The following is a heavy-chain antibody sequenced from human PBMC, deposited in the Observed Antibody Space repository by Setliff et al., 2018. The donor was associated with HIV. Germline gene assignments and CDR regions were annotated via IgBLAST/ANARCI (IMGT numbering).Heavy chain of an antibody. CDR2: ISWNGGST. Sequence: GGSLRLSCAVSGFTLSDYYMDWVRQAPGKGLEWVSGISWNGGSTGYADSVQGRFTISRDNAKNSLYLQMHSLRVEDTAFYYCARDKRDDNFLTSRISSVFDFWGEGTLVTVSS. V-gene: IGHV3-20*04. CDR3: ARDKRDDNFLTSRISSVFDF. J-gene: IGHJ4*02. CDR1: GFTLSDYY. D-gene: IGHD1-1*01.